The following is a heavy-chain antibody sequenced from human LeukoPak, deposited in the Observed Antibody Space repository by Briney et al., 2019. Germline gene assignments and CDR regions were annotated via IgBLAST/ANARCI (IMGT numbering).Heavy chain of an antibody. D-gene: IGHD1-26*01. CDR3: AKVNSGTYSGYFDY. CDR2: IYPGDSDT. J-gene: IGHJ4*02. Sequence: ESLXISCKGSGYSFTNYWIGWVRQLPGKGLEWMGIIYPGDSDTRYSPSFQGQVTISADKSISTAYLQWSSLKASDTAMYYCAKVNSGTYSGYFDYWGQGTLVTVSS. V-gene: IGHV5-51*01. CDR1: GYSFTNYW.